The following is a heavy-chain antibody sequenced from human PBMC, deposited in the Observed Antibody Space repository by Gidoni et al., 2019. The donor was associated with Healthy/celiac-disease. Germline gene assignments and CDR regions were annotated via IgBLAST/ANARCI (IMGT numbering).Heavy chain of an antibody. CDR2: IYYRGRP. J-gene: IGHJ4*02. D-gene: IGHD3-16*01. CDR1: GGSISSGGYY. CDR3: ARGRGGGQILFDY. Sequence: QVQLQESGPGLVKPSQTLSLTCTVSGGSISSGGYYWSWIRQHPGKGLEWIGYIYYRGRPQHHPAPKMRVTISGDNSKNQFPPKVDPGTAPDPAGYYRARGRGGGQILFDYWGQGTLVTVSS. V-gene: IGHV4-31*03.